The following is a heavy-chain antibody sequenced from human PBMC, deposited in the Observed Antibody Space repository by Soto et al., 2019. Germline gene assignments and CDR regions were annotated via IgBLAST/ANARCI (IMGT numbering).Heavy chain of an antibody. Sequence: EVQLVESGGGLVQPGGSLRLSCAASGFTFSSYEMNWVRQAPGKGLEWVSYISSSGSTIYYADSVKGRFTISRDNAKNSLYLQMNSLRAEDTAVYYCARLYYYDSSGYYPPEYWGQVTLVTVSS. D-gene: IGHD3-22*01. CDR3: ARLYYYDSSGYYPPEY. V-gene: IGHV3-48*03. CDR2: ISSSGSTI. J-gene: IGHJ4*02. CDR1: GFTFSSYE.